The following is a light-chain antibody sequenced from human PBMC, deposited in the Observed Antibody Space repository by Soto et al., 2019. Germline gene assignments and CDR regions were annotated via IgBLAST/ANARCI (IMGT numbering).Light chain of an antibody. CDR2: GAS. CDR3: QQYNIWPPLYT. Sequence: EIVMTQSPATLSVSPGERATLSCRASQSVSSNLAWYQQKPGQAPTLLLYGASARATGIPARFSGSGSGTEFTLTISSLRSEDFAVYYCQQYNIWPPLYTFGQGTKL. V-gene: IGKV3-15*01. J-gene: IGKJ2*01. CDR1: QSVSSN.